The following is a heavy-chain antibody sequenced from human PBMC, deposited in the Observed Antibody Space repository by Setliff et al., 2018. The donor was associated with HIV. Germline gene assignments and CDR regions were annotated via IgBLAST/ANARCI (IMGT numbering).Heavy chain of an antibody. D-gene: IGHD4-17*01. J-gene: IGHJ5*02. CDR2: IKQDGSEK. CDR3: ARAMTTVTNNWFDP. CDR1: GFTLSSYW. Sequence: PGGSLRLSCAASGFTLSSYWMNWVRQAPGKGLEWVANIKQDGSEKYYIDSVRGRFTVSRDNAKNLLYLQMNSLRAEDTALYYCARAMTTVTNNWFDPWGQGTLVTVSS. V-gene: IGHV3-7*01.